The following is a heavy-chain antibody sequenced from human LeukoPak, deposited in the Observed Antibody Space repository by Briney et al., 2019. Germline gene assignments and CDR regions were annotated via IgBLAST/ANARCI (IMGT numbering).Heavy chain of an antibody. Sequence: GGSLRLSCAASGFTFSSYGMHWVRQAPGKGLEWVAFIRYDGSNKYYADSVKGRFTISRDNSKNTLYLQMNSLRAEDTAVYYCAKMAQYCSGGSCYMYYYYMDVWGKGTTVTISS. J-gene: IGHJ6*03. V-gene: IGHV3-30*02. D-gene: IGHD2-15*01. CDR1: GFTFSSYG. CDR2: IRYDGSNK. CDR3: AKMAQYCSGGSCYMYYYYMDV.